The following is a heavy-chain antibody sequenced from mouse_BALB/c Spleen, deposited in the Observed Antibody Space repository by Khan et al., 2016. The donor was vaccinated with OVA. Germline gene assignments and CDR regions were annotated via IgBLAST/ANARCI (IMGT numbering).Heavy chain of an antibody. CDR1: GFTFSDYY. CDR3: ARREDAYVFAMDY. J-gene: IGHJ4*01. Sequence: EVELVESGGGLVQPGGSLKLSCATSGFTFSDYYMYWVRQTPEKRLEWVAHISNGGDSTYYPDTVKGRFTISRDNAKNTLYLQMSRLKSEDTAMYYCARREDAYVFAMDYWGQGTSVTVSS. V-gene: IGHV5-12*02. CDR2: ISNGGDST.